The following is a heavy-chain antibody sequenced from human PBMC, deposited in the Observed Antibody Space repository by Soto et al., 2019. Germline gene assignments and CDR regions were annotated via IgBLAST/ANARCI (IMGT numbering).Heavy chain of an antibody. V-gene: IGHV3-30*13. CDR3: ARDGEQGSNCDLAY. Sequence: QVQLVQSGGGVVQPGRSLRLSCAASGFNFNTYFMHWVRPAPGKGLEWVAMIFPNGRDKEYADSVKGRVTISRDNSNNRMYLQRDSLRPEDTAVYYGARDGEQGSNCDLAYWGQGALVTVSS. J-gene: IGHJ4*02. CDR2: IFPNGRDK. D-gene: IGHD2-21*01. CDR1: GFNFNTYF.